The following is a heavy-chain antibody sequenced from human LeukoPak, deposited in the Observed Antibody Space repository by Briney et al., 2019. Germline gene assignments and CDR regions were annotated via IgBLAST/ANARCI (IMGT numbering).Heavy chain of an antibody. D-gene: IGHD2-2*01. CDR2: ISGSGGST. V-gene: IGHV3-23*01. Sequence: PGGSLRLSCAASGFTFSNYGMHWVRQAPGKGLEWVSAISGSGGSTYYADSVKGRFTISRDNSKNTLYLQMNSLRTEDTAVYYCAKDAFCTTTSCNWINPWGQGTLVTVSS. J-gene: IGHJ5*02. CDR3: AKDAFCTTTSCNWINP. CDR1: GFTFSNYG.